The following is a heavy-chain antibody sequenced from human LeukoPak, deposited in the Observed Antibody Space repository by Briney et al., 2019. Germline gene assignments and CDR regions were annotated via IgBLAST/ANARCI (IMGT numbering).Heavy chain of an antibody. J-gene: IGHJ6*02. CDR2: VNVGSGNT. V-gene: IGHV1-3*01. CDR3: ARSYHDSRGQYAMDV. D-gene: IGHD3-22*01. CDR1: GYTFERYV. Sequence: GASVKVSCKASGYTFERYVIHWVRRAPGQSLEWMGWVNVGSGNTKYSQSFQGRVTITRDTSATTAYMELSSLRFEVAAEYYCARSYHDSRGQYAMDVWGQGTTVTVSS.